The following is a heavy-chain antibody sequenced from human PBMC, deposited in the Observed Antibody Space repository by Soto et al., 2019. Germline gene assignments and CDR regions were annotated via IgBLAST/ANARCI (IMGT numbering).Heavy chain of an antibody. CDR3: ARSQGSSTSLEIYYYYYYGMDV. CDR1: GGTFSSYA. CDR2: IIPISGTA. Sequence: SVKVRCKASGGTFSSYAISWVRQAHGQGLEWMGGIIPISGTANYAQKFQGRVTITADESTSTAYMELSSLRSEDTAVYYCARSQGSSTSLEIYYYYYYGMDVWGQGTTVTVSS. V-gene: IGHV1-69*13. D-gene: IGHD2-2*01. J-gene: IGHJ6*02.